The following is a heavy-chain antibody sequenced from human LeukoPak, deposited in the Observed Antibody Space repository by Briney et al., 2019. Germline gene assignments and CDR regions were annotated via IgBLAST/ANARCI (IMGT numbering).Heavy chain of an antibody. V-gene: IGHV1-2*02. CDR2: INPNSGGT. Sequence: ASVKVSCTASGSTFTGYCMHLVRQAPGQGLEWMGWINPNSGGTNSAQKFQGRVTMTRDTSVGTAYMELSRLTSDDTAVYYCARSAGYSPSDIDYWGQGTLVTVSS. J-gene: IGHJ4*02. CDR3: ARSAGYSPSDIDY. D-gene: IGHD6-13*01. CDR1: GSTFTGYC.